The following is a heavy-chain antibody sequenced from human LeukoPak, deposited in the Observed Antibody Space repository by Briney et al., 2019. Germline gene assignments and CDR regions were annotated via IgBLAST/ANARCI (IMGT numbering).Heavy chain of an antibody. CDR3: AKGQDANYLPLDL. D-gene: IGHD4/OR15-4a*01. J-gene: IGHJ2*01. V-gene: IGHV3-23*01. Sequence: GGSLRLSCGASGLTFSIHAMSWLRQAPGRGLEWVSSISGSGDYTYYADSVKGRFTISRDNSKDTLYLQVNGLRAEDMAVFYCAKGQDANYLPLDLWGRGTLVTVSS. CDR1: GLTFSIHA. CDR2: ISGSGDYT.